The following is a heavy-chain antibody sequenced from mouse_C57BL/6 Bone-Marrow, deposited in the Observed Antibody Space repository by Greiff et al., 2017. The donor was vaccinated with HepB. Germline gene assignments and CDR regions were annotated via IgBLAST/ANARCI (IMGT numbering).Heavy chain of an antibody. V-gene: IGHV1-81*01. Sequence: VQRVESGAELARPGASVKLSCKASGYTFTSYGISWVKQRTGQCLEWIGEIYPRSGNTYYNEKFKGKATLTADKSSSTAYMELRSLTSEDSAVYFCARRRTIPGYCYFDDWGTGTTVTVSS. CDR3: ARRRTIPGYCYFDD. CDR2: IYPRSGNT. J-gene: IGHJ1*03. CDR1: GYTFTSYG. D-gene: IGHD1-1*02.